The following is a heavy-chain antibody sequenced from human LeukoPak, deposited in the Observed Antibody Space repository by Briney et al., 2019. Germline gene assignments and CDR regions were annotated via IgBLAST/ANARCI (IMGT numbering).Heavy chain of an antibody. V-gene: IGHV3-48*01. CDR1: GFTFSIYS. Sequence: GGSLRLSCAASGFTFSIYSMNWVRQAPGKGLEWVSYISSTGSTIDYAESVKGRFTISRDNAKNSLYLQMNSLRAEDTAVYYCARDAFSSTILQHWGQGALVTVSS. J-gene: IGHJ1*01. D-gene: IGHD1-26*01. CDR2: ISSTGSTI. CDR3: ARDAFSSTILQH.